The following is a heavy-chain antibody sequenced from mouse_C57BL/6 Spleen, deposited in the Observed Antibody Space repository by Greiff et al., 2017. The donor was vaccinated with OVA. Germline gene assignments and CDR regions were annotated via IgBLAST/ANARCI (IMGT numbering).Heavy chain of an antibody. V-gene: IGHV1-82*01. J-gene: IGHJ2*01. CDR1: GYAFSSSW. CDR2: IYPGDGDT. CDR3: ARGTFYDYFDY. D-gene: IGHD5-1*01. Sequence: VQLQQSGPELVKPGASVKISCKASGYAFSSSWMNWVKQRPGKGLEWIGRIYPGDGDTNYNGKFKGKATLTADKSSSTAYMQLSSLTSEDSAVYFCARGTFYDYFDYWGQGTTLTVSS.